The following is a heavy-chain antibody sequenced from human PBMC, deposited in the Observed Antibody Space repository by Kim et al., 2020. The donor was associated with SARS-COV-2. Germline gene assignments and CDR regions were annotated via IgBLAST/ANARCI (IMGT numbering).Heavy chain of an antibody. CDR2: IKSKTDGETT. J-gene: IGHJ4*02. V-gene: IGHV3-15*01. D-gene: IGHD3-3*01. CDR3: ATGVRRFFNL. CDR1: GFTFNYAW. Sequence: GGSLRLSCAGSGFTFNYAWMSWVRQSPGKGLEWVGRIKSKTDGETTDYATPVKGRFTISRDDSKNMVFLEMNSLKSEDTAVYYCATGVRRFFNLWGQGTLVTVSP.